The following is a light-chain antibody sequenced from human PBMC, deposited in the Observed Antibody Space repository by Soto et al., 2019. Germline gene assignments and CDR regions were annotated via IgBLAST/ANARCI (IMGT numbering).Light chain of an antibody. CDR2: GAS. CDR3: QQYGSSAWT. Sequence: EIVLTQSPGTLSLSPGERATLSCRASQSVSSSYLAWYQQKPGQAPRLLIYGASSRATGIPDRFSGSGSGTDFTLTISRLEPEDFAVYYSQQYGSSAWTCGQGTKV. J-gene: IGKJ1*01. V-gene: IGKV3-20*01. CDR1: QSVSSSY.